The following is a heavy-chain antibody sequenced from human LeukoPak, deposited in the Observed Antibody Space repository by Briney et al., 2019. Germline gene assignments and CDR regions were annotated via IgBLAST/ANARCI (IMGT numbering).Heavy chain of an antibody. CDR2: ISSSSSYI. CDR3: AELGITMIGGV. Sequence: GGSLRLSCAASGFTFSSYSMNWVRQAPGKGLEWVSSISSSSSYIHYADSVKGRFTISRDNAKNSLYLQMNSLRTEDTAVYYCAELGITMIGGVWGKGTTVTISS. J-gene: IGHJ6*04. V-gene: IGHV3-21*01. CDR1: GFTFSSYS. D-gene: IGHD3-10*02.